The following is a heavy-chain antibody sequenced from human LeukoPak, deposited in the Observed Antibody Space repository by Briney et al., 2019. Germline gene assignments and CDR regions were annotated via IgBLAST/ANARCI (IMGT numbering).Heavy chain of an antibody. D-gene: IGHD3-22*01. V-gene: IGHV1-2*06. Sequence: GASVKVSCKASGYTFTGYYVHWVRQAPGQGLEWMGRINPNSGDTNYAQKFQGRVTMTRDTSISTAYMELSRLRSDDTAVYYCATIYDSSGYYLFDYWGQGTLATVSS. CDR1: GYTFTGYY. CDR2: INPNSGDT. CDR3: ATIYDSSGYYLFDY. J-gene: IGHJ4*02.